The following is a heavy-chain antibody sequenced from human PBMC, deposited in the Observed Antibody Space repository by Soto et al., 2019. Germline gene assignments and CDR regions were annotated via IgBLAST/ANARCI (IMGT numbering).Heavy chain of an antibody. V-gene: IGHV3-21*01. J-gene: IGHJ4*02. Sequence: GGSLRLSCAASGFTFSSYSMNWVRQAPGKGLEWVSSISSSSSYIYYADSVKGRFTISRDNAKNSLYLQMNSLRAEDTAVYYCARDHDCSGGSYYPDYWGQGTLVTVSS. CDR1: GFTFSSYS. D-gene: IGHD2-15*01. CDR3: ARDHDCSGGSYYPDY. CDR2: ISSSSSYI.